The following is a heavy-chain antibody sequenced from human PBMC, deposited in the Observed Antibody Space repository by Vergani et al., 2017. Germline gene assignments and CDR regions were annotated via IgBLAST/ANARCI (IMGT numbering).Heavy chain of an antibody. J-gene: IGHJ6*02. D-gene: IGHD2-2*01. CDR3: ARGYCSSTSCYSRGVYYYYYGMDV. CDR2: INHSGST. Sequence: QVQLQQWGAGLLKPSETLFLTCAVYGGSFSGYYWSWIRQPPGKGLEWIGEINHSGSTNYNPSLKSRVTISVDTSKNQFYLKLRSVTAADTAVYYCARGYCSSTSCYSRGVYYYYYGMDVWGQGTTVTVSS. V-gene: IGHV4-34*01. CDR1: GGSFSGYY.